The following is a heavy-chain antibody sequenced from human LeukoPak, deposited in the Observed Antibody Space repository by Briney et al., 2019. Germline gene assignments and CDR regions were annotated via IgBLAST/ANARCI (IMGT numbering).Heavy chain of an antibody. CDR2: INPNSGGT. V-gene: IGHV1-2*04. J-gene: IGHJ6*02. Sequence: ASVTVSCKASGYTFTGYYMHWVRQAPGQGLEWMGWINPNSGGTNYAQKFQGWVTMTRDTSISTAYMELSRLRSDDTAVYYCARERVTIFGVDYYYYGMDVWGQGTTVTVSS. D-gene: IGHD3-3*01. CDR1: GYTFTGYY. CDR3: ARERVTIFGVDYYYYGMDV.